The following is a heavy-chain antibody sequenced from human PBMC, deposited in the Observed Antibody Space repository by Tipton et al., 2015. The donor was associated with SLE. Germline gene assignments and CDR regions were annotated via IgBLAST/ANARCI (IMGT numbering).Heavy chain of an antibody. CDR3: ARGNHRWLPFPFDY. CDR2: IYYSGST. D-gene: IGHD6-19*01. V-gene: IGHV4-34*01. J-gene: IGHJ4*02. Sequence: TLSLTCAVYGGSFSGYYWSWIRQPPGKGLEWIGSIYYSGSTYYNPSLKSRVTISVDTSKNQFSLKLSSVTAADTAVYYCARGNHRWLPFPFDYWGQGTLVTVSS. CDR1: GGSFSGYY.